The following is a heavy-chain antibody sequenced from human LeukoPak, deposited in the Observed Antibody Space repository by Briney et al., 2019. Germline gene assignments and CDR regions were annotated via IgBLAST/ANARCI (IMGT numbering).Heavy chain of an antibody. D-gene: IGHD3-10*01. V-gene: IGHV1-2*04. CDR1: GYTFTGYY. CDR3: ARDKGWYGPLYGMDV. Sequence: ASVKVSCKASGYTFTGYYMHWVRQAPGQGLEWMGWINPNSGGTNYAQKFQGWVTMTRDTSISTAYMELSRLRSDDTAVYYCARDKGWYGPLYGMDVWGQGTTVTVSS. J-gene: IGHJ6*02. CDR2: INPNSGGT.